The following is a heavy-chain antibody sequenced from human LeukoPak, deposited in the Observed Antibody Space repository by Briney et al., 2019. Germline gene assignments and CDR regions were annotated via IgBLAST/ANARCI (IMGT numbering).Heavy chain of an antibody. CDR1: GGXIISYY. Sequence: SETLSLTCXVSGGXIISYYWGWIRQPAGKGLEGIGRFYSTENTIDNPSLKSLVTMSGDTSKNQLSLKLHSVTVADPAIYYCARVIVATWDDDWFDPWGQGILVTVSS. CDR3: ARVIVATWDDDWFDP. V-gene: IGHV4-4*07. D-gene: IGHD1-1*01. CDR2: FYSTENT. J-gene: IGHJ5*02.